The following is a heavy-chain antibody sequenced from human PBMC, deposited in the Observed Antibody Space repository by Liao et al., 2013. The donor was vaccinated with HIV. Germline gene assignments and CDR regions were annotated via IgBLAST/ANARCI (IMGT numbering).Heavy chain of an antibody. J-gene: IGHJ4*02. V-gene: IGHV4-59*01. Sequence: QVQLQESGPGLVKPSETLSLTCSVSAGSMSSFYWSWIRQAPGKRLEYIGYISYSGSTNYNPSLKSRVTMSVDTSNNRFSLNLNSVTAADTAVYYCARGVDFDHWGRGTRVTVSS. CDR1: AGSMSSFY. D-gene: IGHD2-15*01. CDR2: ISYSGST. CDR3: ARGVDFDH.